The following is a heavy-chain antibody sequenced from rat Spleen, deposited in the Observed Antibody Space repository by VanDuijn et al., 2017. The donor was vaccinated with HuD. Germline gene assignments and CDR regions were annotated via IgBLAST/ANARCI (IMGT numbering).Heavy chain of an antibody. Sequence: EVQLVESGGGLVQPGRSLKLSCAASGFTFSNYDMAWVRQAPTKGLEWVASISSSGGIIYYRDSVKGRFTVSRHNAKSTLYLQMDSLRSEDTDTYYCARGYYDGYYLGQGFMVTVSS. CDR3: ARGYYDGYY. D-gene: IGHD1-12*03. J-gene: IGHJ2*01. CDR2: ISSSGGII. V-gene: IGHV5-25*01. CDR1: GFTFSNYD.